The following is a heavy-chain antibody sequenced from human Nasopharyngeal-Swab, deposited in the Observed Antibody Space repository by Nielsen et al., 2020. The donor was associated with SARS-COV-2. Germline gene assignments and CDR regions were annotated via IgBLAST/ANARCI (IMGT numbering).Heavy chain of an antibody. Sequence: KVSCKGSGYRFPSYWIGWLRQMPGKGLEWMGIIYPGDSETRYSPFFQGQVTISADQSINTAYLQWSSLKASDTAMYFCARGGQPFYYYYMDVWGKGTTVTVSS. CDR2: IYPGDSET. V-gene: IGHV5-51*01. CDR1: GYRFPSYW. D-gene: IGHD3-16*01. CDR3: ARGGQPFYYYYMDV. J-gene: IGHJ6*03.